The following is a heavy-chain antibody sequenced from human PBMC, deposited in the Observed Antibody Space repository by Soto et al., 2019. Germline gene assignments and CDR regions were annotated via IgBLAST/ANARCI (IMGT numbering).Heavy chain of an antibody. V-gene: IGHV4-39*01. CDR2: IYYSGST. CDR3: ARQGITMIVVVVTDNWFDP. J-gene: IGHJ5*02. D-gene: IGHD3-22*01. Sequence: SETLSLTCSVSGDSISSNNCYWGWIRQPPGKSLEWIGSIYYSGSTYYNPSLKSRVTISVDTSKNQFSLKLTSVTAADTAVYYCARQGITMIVVVVTDNWFDPWGQGTLVTVSS. CDR1: GDSISSNNCY.